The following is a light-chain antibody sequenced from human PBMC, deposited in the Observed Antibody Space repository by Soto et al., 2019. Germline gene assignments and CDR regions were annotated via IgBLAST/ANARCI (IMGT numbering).Light chain of an antibody. CDR3: QNYTNWPRT. J-gene: IGKJ1*01. Sequence: VLTQSPATLSVSPVERATLSCRASQSIRSNLAWYQQKPGQAPRLLIYGASTRATGIPDRFSGSGSGTEFTLTISSLQSEDLGVYYCQNYTNWPRTFGQGTKVDIK. CDR2: GAS. CDR1: QSIRSN. V-gene: IGKV3-15*01.